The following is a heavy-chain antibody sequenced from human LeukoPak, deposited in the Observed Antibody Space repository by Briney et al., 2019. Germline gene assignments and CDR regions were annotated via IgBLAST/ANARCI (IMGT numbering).Heavy chain of an antibody. Sequence: GSLRLSCAASRFTFEDYGMSWVRQAPGKGLEWGSGINWNGGSTYFAASVKGRFTISRDNAKNSLYLQMNSLRAEDTALYYCARDRYGASYFDWWGQGTLVTVSS. CDR3: ARDRYGASYFDW. J-gene: IGHJ4*02. D-gene: IGHD4-17*01. CDR2: INWNGGST. V-gene: IGHV3-20*04. CDR1: RFTFEDYG.